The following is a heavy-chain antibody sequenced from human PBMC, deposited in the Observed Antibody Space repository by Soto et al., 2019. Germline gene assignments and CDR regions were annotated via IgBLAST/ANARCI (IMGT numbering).Heavy chain of an antibody. CDR3: ARKHLTYYYDSSGYFGFDY. J-gene: IGHJ4*02. CDR1: GGSISSGDYY. D-gene: IGHD3-22*01. CDR2: IYYSGST. Sequence: PSETLSLTCTVSGGSISSGDYYWSWIRQPPGKGLEWIGYIYYSGSTYYNPSLKSRVTISVDTSKNQFSLKLSSVTAADTAVYYCARKHLTYYYDSSGYFGFDYWGQGTLVTVSS. V-gene: IGHV4-30-4*01.